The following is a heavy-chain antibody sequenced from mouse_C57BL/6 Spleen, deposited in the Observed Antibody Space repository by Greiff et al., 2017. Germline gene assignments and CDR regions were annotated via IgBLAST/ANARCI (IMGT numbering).Heavy chain of an antibody. CDR2: IRNNATGYTT. J-gene: IGHJ4*01. CDR3: ARTNSSGYDGDAMDY. V-gene: IGHV7-3*01. CDR1: GFTFTDYY. Sequence: EVQLVESGGGLVQPGGSLSLSCAASGFTFTDYYMSWVRQPPGQALEWLGFIRNNATGYTTEYSASVKGRFTISRDNSQSILDLQMNAMRAEDSATYYCARTNSSGYDGDAMDYWGQGTSVTVAS. D-gene: IGHD3-2*02.